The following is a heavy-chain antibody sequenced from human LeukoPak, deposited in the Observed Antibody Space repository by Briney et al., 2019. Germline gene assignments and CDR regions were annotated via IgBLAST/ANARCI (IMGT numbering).Heavy chain of an antibody. CDR1: GFTFSSYG. V-gene: IGHV3-23*01. J-gene: IGHJ4*02. CDR2: ISGSGGST. CDR3: AKSLRGSSGYPFDY. Sequence: GGSLRLSCAASGFTFSSYGMSWVRQVPGKGLEWVSAISGSGGSTYYADSVKGRFTISRDNSKNTLYLQMNSLRAEDTAVYYCAKSLRGSSGYPFDYWGQGTLVTVSS. D-gene: IGHD3-22*01.